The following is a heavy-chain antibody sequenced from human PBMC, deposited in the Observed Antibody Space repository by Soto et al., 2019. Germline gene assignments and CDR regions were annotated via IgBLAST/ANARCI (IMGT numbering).Heavy chain of an antibody. D-gene: IGHD2-15*01. V-gene: IGHV1-69*12. Sequence: QVQLVQSGAEVKKPGSSVKVSCKASGGTFSSYAISWVRQAPGQGLEWMGGIIPIFGPANYAQKFQGRVTITADESTSTAYMELNSLRSEDTAVYYCARVRSCSGGSCSYYYGMDVWGQGTTVTVSS. CDR2: IIPIFGPA. CDR3: ARVRSCSGGSCSYYYGMDV. CDR1: GGTFSSYA. J-gene: IGHJ6*02.